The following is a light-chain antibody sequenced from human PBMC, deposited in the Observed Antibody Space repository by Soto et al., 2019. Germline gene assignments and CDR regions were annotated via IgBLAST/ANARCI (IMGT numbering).Light chain of an antibody. Sequence: QSVLTQPASVSGSPGQSITISCTGTSTDVGGYKYVSWYQQHPGKAPKLMIFEVNGRPSGVSDRFSGSKSGNTASLTISGLQPEDEADYYCSSFSSSSTPYVFGTGTKVTVL. V-gene: IGLV2-14*01. CDR1: STDVGGYKY. CDR3: SSFSSSSTPYV. J-gene: IGLJ1*01. CDR2: EVN.